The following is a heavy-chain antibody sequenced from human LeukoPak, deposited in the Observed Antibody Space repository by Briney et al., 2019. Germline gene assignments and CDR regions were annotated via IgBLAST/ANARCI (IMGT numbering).Heavy chain of an antibody. Sequence: SETLSLTCTVAGGSISSYYWNWIRQPPGKGLEWIGYIYYSGSTKYNPSLKSRVSISVDTSKNQFSLKLSSVTAADTAVYYCAITAYSRFFDLWGRGTLVTVSS. J-gene: IGHJ2*01. CDR1: GGSISSYY. D-gene: IGHD2-21*01. CDR2: IYYSGST. CDR3: AITAYSRFFDL. V-gene: IGHV4-59*01.